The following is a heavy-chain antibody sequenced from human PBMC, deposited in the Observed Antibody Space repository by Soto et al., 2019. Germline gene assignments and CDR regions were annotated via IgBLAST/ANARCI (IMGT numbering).Heavy chain of an antibody. CDR3: AASIFYYGMDV. CDR2: IYPGDSDT. CDR1: GYTLTNYW. Sequence: GESLKISCNGSGYTLTNYWIGLLRQIPGKGPEWMGIIYPGDSDTKYNPSFQGQVTISADKSITTTYLQWSSLKASDTAIYYCAASIFYYGMDVWGQGTTVTVSS. J-gene: IGHJ6*02. V-gene: IGHV5-51*01.